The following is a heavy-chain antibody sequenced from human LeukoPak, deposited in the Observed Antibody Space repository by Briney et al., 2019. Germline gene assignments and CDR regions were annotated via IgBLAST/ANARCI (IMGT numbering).Heavy chain of an antibody. V-gene: IGHV1-18*01. CDR2: ISTHNGNT. CDR3: ARSDRSGYYFDDS. CDR1: GYTFTIYG. D-gene: IGHD3-22*01. J-gene: IGHJ4*02. Sequence: GASVKVSCKASGYTFTIYGISWVRQAPGQGLEWMGWISTHNGNTKYAQNLQGRVTMTTDTSTSTAYMELRSLRSDDTAVYYCARSDRSGYYFDDSWGQGTLVTVSS.